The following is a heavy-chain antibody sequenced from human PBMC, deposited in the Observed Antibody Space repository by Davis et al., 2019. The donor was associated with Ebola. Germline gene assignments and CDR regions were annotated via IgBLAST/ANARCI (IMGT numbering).Heavy chain of an antibody. CDR3: AKGSRGRNYGMDV. V-gene: IGHV3-43D*03. CDR2: LSWDGETS. Sequence: GESLKICCAASGFSFGDFAMHWVRQVPGKGLEWVSLLSWDGETSYYADSVKGRFTISRDNSRNSLYLQMNSLRTEDTALYYCAKGSRGRNYGMDVWGQGTTVTVSS. J-gene: IGHJ6*02. CDR1: GFSFGDFA. D-gene: IGHD3-22*01.